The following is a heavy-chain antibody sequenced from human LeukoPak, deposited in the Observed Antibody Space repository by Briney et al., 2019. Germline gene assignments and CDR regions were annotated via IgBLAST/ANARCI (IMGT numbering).Heavy chain of an antibody. V-gene: IGHV3-23*01. J-gene: IGHJ4*02. Sequence: GGSLRLSCAASGFTFSSYAMSWVRQAPGKGLEWVSAISGSGGSTYYADSVKGRFTISRDNSKNTLYLQMNSLRAEDTAVYYCARGRYSSGWDNYYFDYWGQGTLVTVSS. D-gene: IGHD6-19*01. CDR2: ISGSGGST. CDR3: ARGRYSSGWDNYYFDY. CDR1: GFTFSSYA.